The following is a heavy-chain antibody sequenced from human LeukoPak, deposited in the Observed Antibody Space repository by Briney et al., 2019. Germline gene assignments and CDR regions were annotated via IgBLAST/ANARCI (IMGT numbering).Heavy chain of an antibody. CDR1: GFTVSSNY. D-gene: IGHD3-3*01. CDR3: AKDRDYTFWSGYYY. Sequence: GGSLRLSCAASGFTVSSNYMSWVRQAPGKGLEWVSAISGSGGSTYYADSVKGRFTISRDNSKNTLYLQMNSLRAEDTAVYYCAKDRDYTFWSGYYYWGQGTLVTVSS. V-gene: IGHV3-23*01. J-gene: IGHJ4*02. CDR2: ISGSGGST.